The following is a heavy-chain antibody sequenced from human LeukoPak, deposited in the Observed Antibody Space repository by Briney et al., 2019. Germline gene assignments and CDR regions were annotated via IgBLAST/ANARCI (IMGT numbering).Heavy chain of an antibody. CDR1: GSFFTDNY. J-gene: IGHJ4*01. CDR3: ARDVHDYGGNSSFDY. D-gene: IGHD4-23*01. V-gene: IGHV1-2*02. CDR2: IDPSSGDA. Sequence: ASVTLSFTSSGSFFTDNYMYWVRQAPGPGLEWMGWIDPSSGDANYSQKFQGRGTITSDTSISTAYLELNRLRADDTAIYFCARDVHDYGGNSSFDYWGQGSLVIVSS.